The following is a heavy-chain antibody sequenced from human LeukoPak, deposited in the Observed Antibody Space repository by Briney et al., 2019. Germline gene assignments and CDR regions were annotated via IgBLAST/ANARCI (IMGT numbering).Heavy chain of an antibody. V-gene: IGHV1-24*01. CDR2: LDPEDGET. CDR3: ATCLPPDGIVGATVDWFDP. J-gene: IGHJ5*02. D-gene: IGHD1-26*01. CDR1: GYTLTEVA. Sequence: GASVKVSCKVSGYTLTEVAMHWVRQAPGKGLEWMGGLDPEDGETVYARKFQGRVTMTEDISTDTAYMELSSLSSEDTAVYYCATCLPPDGIVGATVDWFDPWGQGTLVTVSS.